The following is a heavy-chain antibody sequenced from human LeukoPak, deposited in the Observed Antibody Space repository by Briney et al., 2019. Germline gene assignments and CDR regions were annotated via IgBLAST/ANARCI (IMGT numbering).Heavy chain of an antibody. CDR2: IYYSGST. J-gene: IGHJ4*02. Sequence: SETLSLTCTVSGGSISSDGYYWGWIRQPPGKGLEWIGSIYYSGSTYYNPSLKSRVTISVDTSKNQFSLKLSSVTAADTAVYYCARLSGRSGAFDYWGQGTLVTVSS. CDR3: ARLSGRSGAFDY. CDR1: GGSISSDGYY. V-gene: IGHV4-39*01. D-gene: IGHD6-25*01.